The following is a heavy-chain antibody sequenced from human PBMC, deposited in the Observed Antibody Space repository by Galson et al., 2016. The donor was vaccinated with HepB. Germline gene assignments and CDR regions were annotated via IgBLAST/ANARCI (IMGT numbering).Heavy chain of an antibody. V-gene: IGHV1-18*01. D-gene: IGHD2-21*02. J-gene: IGHJ3*02. CDR1: GYTFTTYH. CDR3: ARFRENGDLDMYDI. CDR2: ISAYSGNI. Sequence: SVKVSCKASGYTFTTYHFSWARKAPGQGLEWMGCISAYSGNIYYSEKFQGRVTLTTDTSTSTAYMELRSLRSDDTAFYYCARFRENGDLDMYDIWGQGTMVIVSS.